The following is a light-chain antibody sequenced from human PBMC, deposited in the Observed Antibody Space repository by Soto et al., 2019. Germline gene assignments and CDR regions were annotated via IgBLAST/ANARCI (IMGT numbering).Light chain of an antibody. J-gene: IGKJ4*02. CDR3: QQDNGFPLT. V-gene: IGKV1-12*01. Sequence: DIQMTQSPSAMSASAGDRVTSTCRGCHGISCWLAWYQQKPGKAPKLLSYADSSWQSGVPSRISGSGSGTDFTLTVSSLQPDDFATYYCQQDNGFPLTFGGGTKVEIK. CDR2: ADS. CDR1: HGISCW.